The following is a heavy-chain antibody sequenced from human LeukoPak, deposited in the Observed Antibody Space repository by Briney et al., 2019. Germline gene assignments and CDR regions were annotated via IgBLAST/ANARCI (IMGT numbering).Heavy chain of an antibody. CDR2: INSDGSST. CDR3: AKDSDGSGSYYSYNWFDP. J-gene: IGHJ5*02. CDR1: GFTFSSYW. Sequence: GGSLRLSCAASGFTFSSYWMHWVRQAPGKGLVWVSRINSDGSSTSYADSVKGRFTISRDNAKNTLYLQMNSLRAEDTAVYYCAKDSDGSGSYYSYNWFDPWGQGTLVTVSS. D-gene: IGHD3-10*01. V-gene: IGHV3-74*01.